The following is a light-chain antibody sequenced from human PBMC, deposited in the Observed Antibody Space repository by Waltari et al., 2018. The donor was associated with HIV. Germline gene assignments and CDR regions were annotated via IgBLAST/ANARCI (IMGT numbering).Light chain of an antibody. J-gene: IGLJ1*01. CDR2: EGS. CDR1: SSDVGSYNL. V-gene: IGLV2-23*01. Sequence: QSALTQPASVSGSPGQSITISCTGTSSDVGSYNLVSWYQQHPGKAPKLMIYEGSRRPSGGSNRFTGYKSGNTACKEISGLQAEDEADYDCCKYAGSTTLYVGGTGTKVTVL. CDR3: CKYAGSTTLYV.